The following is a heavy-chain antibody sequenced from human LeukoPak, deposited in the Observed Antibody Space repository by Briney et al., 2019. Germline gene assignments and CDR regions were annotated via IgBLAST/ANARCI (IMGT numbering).Heavy chain of an antibody. CDR1: GFVFTIYT. D-gene: IGHD1-26*01. J-gene: IGHJ4*02. V-gene: IGHV3-64D*06. Sequence: AGGSLRLSCSASGFVFTIYTMYWVRQAPGKGPEYVSTISGSGNGFSIYYADSVKGRFTISRDDSKSILYLQMNGLRSEDTAVHYCVKDFGRIRGTPDSWGQGTLVTVSS. CDR3: VKDFGRIRGTPDS. CDR2: ISGSGNGFSI.